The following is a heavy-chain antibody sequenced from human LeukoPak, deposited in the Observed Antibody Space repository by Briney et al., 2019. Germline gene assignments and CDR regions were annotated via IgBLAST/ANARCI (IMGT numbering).Heavy chain of an antibody. D-gene: IGHD6-19*01. CDR1: GYTFTGYY. J-gene: IGHJ3*02. CDR3: ARVPSRFSPSSSGWPDRPTDAFDI. CDR2: INPNSGGT. Sequence: GASVKVSCKASGYTFTGYYMHWVRQAPGQGLEWMGWINPNSGGTNYAQKFQGRVTMTRDTSISTAYMELSRLRSDDTAVYYCARVPSRFSPSSSGWPDRPTDAFDIWGQGTMVTVSS. V-gene: IGHV1-2*02.